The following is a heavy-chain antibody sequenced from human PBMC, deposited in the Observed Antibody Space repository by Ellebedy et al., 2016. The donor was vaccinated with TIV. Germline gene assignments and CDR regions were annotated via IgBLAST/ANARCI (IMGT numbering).Heavy chain of an antibody. Sequence: SETLSLXXTVSGGSICSSFYYWGWIRQPPGKGLEWIGRISSGGTSYNPSLRSRVTMSVDTSKNQFSLRLTSVMAADAAVYYCARGHNWFDLWGQGTLVIVSS. J-gene: IGHJ5*02. CDR2: ISSGGT. CDR1: GGSICSSFYY. CDR3: ARGHNWFDL. V-gene: IGHV4-39*07.